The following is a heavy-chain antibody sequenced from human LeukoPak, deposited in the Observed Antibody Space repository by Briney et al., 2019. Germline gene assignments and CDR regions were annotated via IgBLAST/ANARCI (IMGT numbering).Heavy chain of an antibody. J-gene: IGHJ4*02. D-gene: IGHD3-22*01. CDR2: IWYDGSNK. CDR3: ARSYDSSGYYYAF. Sequence: PGGTLRLSCAASGFTFSSCGMHWVRQAPGKGLEWVAVIWYDGSNKYYADSVKGRFTISRDNSKNTLYLQMNSLRAEDTAVYYCARSYDSSGYYYAFWGQGTLVTVSS. CDR1: GFTFSSCG. V-gene: IGHV3-33*01.